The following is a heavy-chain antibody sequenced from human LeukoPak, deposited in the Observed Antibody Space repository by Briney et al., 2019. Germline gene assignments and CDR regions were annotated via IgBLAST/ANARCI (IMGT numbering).Heavy chain of an antibody. D-gene: IGHD5-24*01. CDR2: IIPILGIA. CDR1: GGTFSSYA. V-gene: IGHV1-69*04. Sequence: ASVKVSCKASGGTFSSYAISWVRQAPGQGLEWMGRIIPILGIANYAQKFQGRVTITADKSTSTAYMELSSLRSEDTAVYYCAREGDDSDGYNYYYYGMDVWGQGITVTVSS. J-gene: IGHJ6*02. CDR3: AREGDDSDGYNYYYYGMDV.